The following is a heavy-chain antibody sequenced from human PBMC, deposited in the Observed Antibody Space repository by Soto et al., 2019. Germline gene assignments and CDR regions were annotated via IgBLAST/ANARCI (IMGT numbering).Heavy chain of an antibody. D-gene: IGHD3-3*01. CDR3: ARDANFGTKGGSFDI. J-gene: IGHJ3*02. CDR1: GFTFRIYS. CDR2: MWYDGTNK. V-gene: IGHV3-33*01. Sequence: GGSLRLSCAASGFTFRIYSTHWVRQSPGKGLEWVAVMWYDGTNKYYGESVKGRFTISRDNSENTLYLQMNSLRVEDTAVYYCARDANFGTKGGSFDIWGHGTLVTV.